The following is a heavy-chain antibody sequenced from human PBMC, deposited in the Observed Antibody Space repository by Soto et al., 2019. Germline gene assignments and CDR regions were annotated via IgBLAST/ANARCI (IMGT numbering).Heavy chain of an antibody. V-gene: IGHV3-30*18. Sequence: GGSLRLSCAASGFTFSSYGMHWVRQAPGKGLEWVALILHDGSDKYYADSVKGRFTISRDNSKNTVYMQMNSLRAEDTAVYYCAKRDGSGRYYFDFWGQGTLVTVSS. CDR3: AKRDGSGRYYFDF. CDR1: GFTFSSYG. CDR2: ILHDGSDK. J-gene: IGHJ4*02. D-gene: IGHD3-10*01.